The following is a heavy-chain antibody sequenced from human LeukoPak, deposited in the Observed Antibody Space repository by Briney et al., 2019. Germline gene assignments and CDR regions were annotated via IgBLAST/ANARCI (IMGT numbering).Heavy chain of an antibody. CDR1: GASVGSAGYY. CDR2: IYYISNT. J-gene: IGHJ4*02. D-gene: IGHD1-26*01. CDR3: ARTQSQSGSYRYYFGY. Sequence: SETLSLTCTVSGASVGSAGYYWSWIRQPPGGGPEWIGYIYYISNTNYNPSLKSRVTMSVDPSKNQFSLKLNSVTAADTAVYYCARTQSQSGSYRYYFGYWGQGTLVTVSS. V-gene: IGHV4-61*08.